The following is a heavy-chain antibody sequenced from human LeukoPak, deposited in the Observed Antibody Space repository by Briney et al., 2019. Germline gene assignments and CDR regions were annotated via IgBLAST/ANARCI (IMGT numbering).Heavy chain of an antibody. J-gene: IGHJ6*03. CDR2: TYYRSKWYN. D-gene: IGHD4-17*01. V-gene: IGHV6-1*01. Sequence: SQTLSLTCAISGDSVSSNSAAWNWIRQSPSRGLEWLGRTYYRSKWYNDYAVSVKSRITINPDTSKNQFSLQLNSVTPEDTAVYYCAREPVPTYDYGDHDYYYYYMDVWGKGTTVTVSS. CDR3: AREPVPTYDYGDHDYYYYYMDV. CDR1: GDSVSSNSAA.